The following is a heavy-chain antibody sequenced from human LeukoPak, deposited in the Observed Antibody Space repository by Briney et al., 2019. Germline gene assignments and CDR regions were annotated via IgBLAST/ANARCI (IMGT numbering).Heavy chain of an antibody. Sequence: PGRSLRLSCAASGFTFYEYAMYWVRQAPGKGLEWVSAISGSGGSTYYADSVKGRFTISRDNSKNTLYLQMNSLRAEDTAVYYCAKLYSSMTRGYFDYWGQGTLVTVSS. J-gene: IGHJ4*02. CDR1: GFTFYEYA. CDR3: AKLYSSMTRGYFDY. CDR2: ISGSGGST. V-gene: IGHV3-23*01. D-gene: IGHD6-13*01.